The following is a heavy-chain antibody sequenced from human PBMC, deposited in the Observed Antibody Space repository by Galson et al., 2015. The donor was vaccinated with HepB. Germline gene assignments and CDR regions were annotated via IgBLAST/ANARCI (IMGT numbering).Heavy chain of an antibody. CDR1: GYTFTSYY. Sequence: SCKASGYTFTSYYMHWVRQAPGQGLEWMGIINPSGGSTSYAQKLQGRVTMTRDTSTSTVYMELSSLRSEDTAVYYCARATVTTFDYWGQGTLVTVSS. D-gene: IGHD4-17*01. CDR2: INPSGGST. J-gene: IGHJ4*02. CDR3: ARATVTTFDY. V-gene: IGHV1-46*04.